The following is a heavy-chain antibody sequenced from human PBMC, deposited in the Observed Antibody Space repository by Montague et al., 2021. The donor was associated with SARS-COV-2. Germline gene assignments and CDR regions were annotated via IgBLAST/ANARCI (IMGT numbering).Heavy chain of an antibody. V-gene: IGHV2-70*11. J-gene: IGHJ4*02. Sequence: PALVTPTPTLTLTCTFSGFSLSTSGMCVSWIRQPPGKALEWLARXDWXSYKYYSTSLKTRLTISKDTSKNQVVLTMTNMDPVDTATYYCARETGTTVSLDYWGQGTLVTVSS. D-gene: IGHD1-7*01. CDR2: XDWXSYK. CDR3: ARETGTTVSLDY. CDR1: GFSLSTSGMC.